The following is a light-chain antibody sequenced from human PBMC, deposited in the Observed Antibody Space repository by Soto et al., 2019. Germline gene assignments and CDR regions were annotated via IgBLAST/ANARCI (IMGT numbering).Light chain of an antibody. Sequence: DIQMTQSRSTLSGSVGDRVTITCRASQTISSWLAWYQQKPGKAPKLLIYKASTLKSGVPSRFSGSGSGTEFTLTISSLQPDDFATYYCQPYNSYSEAFGQGTKV. CDR2: KAS. J-gene: IGKJ1*01. CDR3: QPYNSYSEA. V-gene: IGKV1-5*03. CDR1: QTISSW.